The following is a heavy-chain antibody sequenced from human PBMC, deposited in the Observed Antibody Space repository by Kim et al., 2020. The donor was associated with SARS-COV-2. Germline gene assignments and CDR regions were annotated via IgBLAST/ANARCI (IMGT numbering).Heavy chain of an antibody. CDR1: GYSFTSYW. CDR2: IYPGDSDT. D-gene: IGHD2-15*01. CDR3: ARQSLYCSGGSCYYFDY. J-gene: IGHJ4*02. V-gene: IGHV5-51*01. Sequence: GESLKISCKGSGYSFTSYWIGWVRQMPGKGLECMGIIYPGDSDTRYSPSFQGQVTISADKSISTAYLQWSSLKASDTAMYYCARQSLYCSGGSCYYFDYWGQGTLVTVSS.